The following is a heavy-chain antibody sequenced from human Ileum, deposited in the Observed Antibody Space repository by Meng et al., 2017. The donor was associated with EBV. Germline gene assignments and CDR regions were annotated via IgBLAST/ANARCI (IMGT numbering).Heavy chain of an antibody. CDR1: GFVFSDYT. CDR3: AKDEAIGF. J-gene: IGHJ4*02. Sequence: EVDLVEPGGGLVNLGGSLRLSCAASGFVFSDYTMNWVRQAPGKGLEWVSSISSRSNYIHYADSVRGRFTISRDNGENALFLQMDSLRDEDTAVYYCAKDEAIGFWGQGTLVTVSS. V-gene: IGHV3-21*01. CDR2: ISSRSNYI.